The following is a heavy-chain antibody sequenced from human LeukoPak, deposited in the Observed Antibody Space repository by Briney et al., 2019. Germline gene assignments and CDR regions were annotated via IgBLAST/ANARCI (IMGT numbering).Heavy chain of an antibody. CDR3: AREIVAYDSSGYYYSSFDY. CDR1: GGTFSSYA. J-gene: IGHJ4*02. V-gene: IGHV1-69*13. Sequence: SVTVSCKASGGTFSSYAISWVRQAPGQGLEWMGGIIPIFGTANYAQKFQGRVTITADESTSTAYMELSSLRSEDTAVYYCAREIVAYDSSGYYYSSFDYWGQGTLVTVSS. D-gene: IGHD3-22*01. CDR2: IIPIFGTA.